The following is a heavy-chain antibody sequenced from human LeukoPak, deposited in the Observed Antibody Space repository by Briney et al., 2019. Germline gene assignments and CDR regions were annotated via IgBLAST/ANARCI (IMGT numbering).Heavy chain of an antibody. Sequence: NASETLSLTCAVYGGSFSGYYWSWIRQPPGKGLEWIGEINHSGSTNYNPSLKSRVTISVDTSKNQFSLKLSSVTAADTAVYYCASYYDSSGLDYWGQGTLATVSS. CDR3: ASYYDSSGLDY. CDR2: INHSGST. CDR1: GGSFSGYY. V-gene: IGHV4-34*01. J-gene: IGHJ4*02. D-gene: IGHD3-22*01.